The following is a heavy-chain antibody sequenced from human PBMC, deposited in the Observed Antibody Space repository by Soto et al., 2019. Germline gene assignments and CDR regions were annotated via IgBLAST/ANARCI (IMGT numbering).Heavy chain of an antibody. CDR1: GFTFSSYA. D-gene: IGHD6-13*01. Sequence: GGSLRLCCAASGFTFSSYAMSWVRQAPGKGLEWVSAISGSGGSTYYADSVKGRFTISRDNSKNTLYLQMNSLRAEDTVVYYCSKDRGRSSSSYGDFDYWGQGTLVTGS. CDR2: ISGSGGST. V-gene: IGHV3-23*01. J-gene: IGHJ4*02. CDR3: SKDRGRSSSSYGDFDY.